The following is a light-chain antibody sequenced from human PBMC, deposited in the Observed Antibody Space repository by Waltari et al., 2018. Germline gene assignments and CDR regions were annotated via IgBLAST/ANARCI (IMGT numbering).Light chain of an antibody. CDR3: LSDVRLHTWV. CDR2: DVS. Sequence: QPALTQPASVSGSPGQSITISCTATDIDVDDYKYVSWYQQYPDRAPKLLIYDVSKRPSGVSNRFSGFESGNTASLTISGRQAEDEADYYCLSDVRLHTWVFGGGTKLTVL. J-gene: IGLJ3*02. CDR1: DIDVDDYKY. V-gene: IGLV2-14*03.